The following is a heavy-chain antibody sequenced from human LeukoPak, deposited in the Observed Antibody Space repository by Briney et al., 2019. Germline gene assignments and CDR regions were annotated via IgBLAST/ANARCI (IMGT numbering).Heavy chain of an antibody. CDR2: ISAYNGNT. CDR1: GYTFTSYG. V-gene: IGHV1-18*01. D-gene: IGHD2-2*02. CDR3: ARDLDIVVVPAAIRRDAFDI. Sequence: ASVKVSCKASGYTFTSYGISWVRQAPGQGLEWMGWISAYNGNTNYAQKLQGRVTMTTDTSTSTAYMELRSLRSDDTAVYYCARDLDIVVVPAAIRRDAFDIWGQGTMVTVSS. J-gene: IGHJ3*02.